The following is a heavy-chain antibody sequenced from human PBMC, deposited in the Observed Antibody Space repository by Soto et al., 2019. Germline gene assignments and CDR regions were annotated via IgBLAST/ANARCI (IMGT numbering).Heavy chain of an antibody. J-gene: IGHJ4*02. CDR3: TRHAAWFGELLSTDY. CDR2: IRSKAKSYAT. CDR1: GVTFSGSA. D-gene: IGHD3-10*01. V-gene: IGHV3-73*01. Sequence: EVQLVESGGGLVQPGGSLKLSCAASGVTFSGSAMHWVRQASGKGLEWVGRIRSKAKSYATAYAASVKGRLTISRDDSKNTAYPQMNSLKTEDTAVYYCTRHAAWFGELLSTDYWGQGTLVTVSS.